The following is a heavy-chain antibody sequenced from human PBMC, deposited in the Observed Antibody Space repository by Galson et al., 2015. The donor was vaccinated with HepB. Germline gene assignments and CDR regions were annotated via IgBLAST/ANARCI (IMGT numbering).Heavy chain of an antibody. D-gene: IGHD3-22*01. V-gene: IGHV3-23*01. J-gene: IGHJ3*02. CDR2: ITGDGDTP. CDR1: GFTFSNAW. CDR3: AKDAHYPDDIFDI. Sequence: SLRLSCAASGFTFSNAWMSWVRQAPGKGLEWVSSITGDGDTPWYADSVQGRFTVSRDNSKNTLYLQVHSLRAEDTAVYYCAKDAHYPDDIFDIWGQGTMVTVSS.